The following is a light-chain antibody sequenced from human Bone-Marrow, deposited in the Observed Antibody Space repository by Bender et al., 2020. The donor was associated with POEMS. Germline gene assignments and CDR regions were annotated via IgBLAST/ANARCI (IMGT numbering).Light chain of an antibody. CDR3: SSHAGDKNLYV. CDR2: EVN. Sequence: QSVLTQPASVSGSPGQSITIPCTGTRSDVGSYNLVSWYQQHPGKAPKLIIYEVNKRPSGVPNRFSGSKSGNTASLTVSGLQVEDEAEYFCSSHAGDKNLYVFGTGTHLTVL. J-gene: IGLJ1*01. CDR1: RSDVGSYNL. V-gene: IGLV2-14*02.